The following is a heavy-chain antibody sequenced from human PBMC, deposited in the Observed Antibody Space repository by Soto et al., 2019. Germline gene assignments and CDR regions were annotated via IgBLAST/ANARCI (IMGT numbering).Heavy chain of an antibody. D-gene: IGHD2-2*01. V-gene: IGHV1-2*02. CDR2: INPNSGGT. CDR3: ARDIVVVPAAPEDYYYGMDV. CDR1: GYTFTGYY. Sequence: VASVKVSCKASGYTFTGYYMHWVRQAPGQGLEWMGWINPNSGGTNYAQKFQGRVTMTRDTSISTAYMELSRLRSDDTAVYYCARDIVVVPAAPEDYYYGMDVWGQGTTVTVSS. J-gene: IGHJ6*02.